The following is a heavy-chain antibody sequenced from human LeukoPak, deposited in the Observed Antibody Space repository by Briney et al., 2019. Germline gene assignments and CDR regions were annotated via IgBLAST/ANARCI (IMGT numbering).Heavy chain of an antibody. CDR2: LYYSGST. CDR1: GGSISGINYY. V-gene: IGHV4-30-4*01. CDR3: AREGYGDRPPPSS. J-gene: IGHJ5*02. D-gene: IGHD4-17*01. Sequence: SQTLSLTCTVSGGSISGINYYWSWIRQPPGKGLEWIGFLYYSGSTYYNPSLKSRVALSVDTSKRQFSLKLTSVTAADTAVYYCAREGYGDRPPPSSWGQGTLVTVSS.